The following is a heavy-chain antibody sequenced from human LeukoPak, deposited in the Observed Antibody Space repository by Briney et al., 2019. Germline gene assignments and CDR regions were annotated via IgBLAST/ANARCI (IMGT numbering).Heavy chain of an antibody. CDR2: ISYDGSNK. Sequence: PGGSLRLSCAASGFTFSSYAMHWVRQAPGKGLEWVAVISYDGSNKCYADSVKGRFTISRDNSKNTLYVQMNSLRAEDTAVYYCAKVPYYYDSSGYYDYWGQGTLVSVSS. J-gene: IGHJ4*02. CDR1: GFTFSSYA. V-gene: IGHV3-30*04. D-gene: IGHD3-22*01. CDR3: AKVPYYYDSSGYYDY.